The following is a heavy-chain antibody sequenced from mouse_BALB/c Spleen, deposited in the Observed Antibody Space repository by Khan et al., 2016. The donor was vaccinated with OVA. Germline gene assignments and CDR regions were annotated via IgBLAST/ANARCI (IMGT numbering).Heavy chain of an antibody. V-gene: IGHV3-2*02. Sequence: QLEESGPGLVKPSQSLSLTCTVTGYSITSGYGWNWIRQFPGNKMEWMGYISYSGSTNYNPSLNSRISITRDTSKNQVFLQLNSVTTEDTATYYCARTARIKYWGQGTTLTVSA. CDR3: ARTARIKY. CDR2: ISYSGST. CDR1: GYSITSGYG. D-gene: IGHD1-2*01. J-gene: IGHJ2*01.